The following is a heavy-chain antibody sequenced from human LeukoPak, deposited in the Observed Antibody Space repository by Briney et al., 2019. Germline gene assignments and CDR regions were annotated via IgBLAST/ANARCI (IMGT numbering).Heavy chain of an antibody. CDR2: IYNSGST. D-gene: IGHD1-26*01. Sequence: PSETLSLTCTVSGGSMSSSDYYWGWIRQPPGKGLEWIGSIYNSGSTYYNPSLKSRVTISVDTSKNQLSLKLTSVTAADTAVYYCARPWGGLGVWGRGTLVTVSS. CDR3: ARPWGGLGV. CDR1: GGSMSSSDYY. V-gene: IGHV4-39*01. J-gene: IGHJ4*02.